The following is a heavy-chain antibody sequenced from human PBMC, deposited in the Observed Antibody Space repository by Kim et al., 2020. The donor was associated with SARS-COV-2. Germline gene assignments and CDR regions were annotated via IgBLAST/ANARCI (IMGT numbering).Heavy chain of an antibody. Sequence: GGSLRLSCVVSGFTFHNHAMHWVRQAPGKGLEWVAGIFWNGGGTGYADSVRGRFTISRDIAESSLYLQMNSMRTEDTALYFCVKDILAGGADVGGQGTPVTVPS. CDR2: IFWNGGGT. D-gene: IGHD6-25*01. CDR1: GFTFHNHA. CDR3: VKDILAGGADV. V-gene: IGHV3-9*01. J-gene: IGHJ6*02.